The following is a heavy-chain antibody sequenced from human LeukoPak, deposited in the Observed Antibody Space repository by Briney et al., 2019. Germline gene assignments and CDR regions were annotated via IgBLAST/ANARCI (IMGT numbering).Heavy chain of an antibody. Sequence: SETLSLTCTVSGGSISSYYWSWIRQPAGKGLEWIGRIYTRGSTNYNPSLKSRVTMSVDTSKNQFSLKLSSVTAADTAVYYCARDSTDIVLIGVMYYFDYWGQGTLVTVSS. J-gene: IGHJ4*02. CDR3: ARDSTDIVLIGVMYYFDY. CDR1: GGSISSYY. D-gene: IGHD2-8*01. CDR2: IYTRGST. V-gene: IGHV4-4*07.